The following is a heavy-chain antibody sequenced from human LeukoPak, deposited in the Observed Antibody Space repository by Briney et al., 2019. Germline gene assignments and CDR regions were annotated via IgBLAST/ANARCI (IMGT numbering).Heavy chain of an antibody. J-gene: IGHJ4*02. CDR3: AKGTVGAKY. V-gene: IGHV3-48*04. CDR2: ISSGATTT. CDR1: AFTFGSYS. Sequence: PGGSLRLSCAASAFTFGSYSLNWVRQAPGKGLEWISYISSGATTTYYADSVKGRFTISRDNAKNSLYLQMNSLRVDDTAVYYCAKGTVGAKYWGQGTLVIVSS. D-gene: IGHD1-26*01.